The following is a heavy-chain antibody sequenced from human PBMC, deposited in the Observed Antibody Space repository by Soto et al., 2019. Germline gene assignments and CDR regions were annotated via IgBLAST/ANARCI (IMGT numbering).Heavy chain of an antibody. J-gene: IGHJ6*02. V-gene: IGHV4-30-4*02. Sequence: PSETLSLTCTVSGGSISSGDYYWSWIRQPPGKGLEWIGYIYYSGSTYYNPSLKSRVTISVDTSKNQFSLKLSSVTAADTAVYYCARLSPVAHYYYYGMDVWGQGTTVTVS. CDR3: ARLSPVAHYYYYGMDV. CDR1: GGSISSGDYY. CDR2: IYYSGST. D-gene: IGHD3-16*02.